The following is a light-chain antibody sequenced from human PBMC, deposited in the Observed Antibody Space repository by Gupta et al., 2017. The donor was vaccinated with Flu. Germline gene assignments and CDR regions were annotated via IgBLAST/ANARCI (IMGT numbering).Light chain of an antibody. J-gene: IGKJ5*01. Sequence: EIVMTQSPATLSVSPGERATLSCRASQSVSSNLAWYQQKPGQAPRLLIYDASTRATAVPARFSGSGSGTEFTLTISSRQSEDFALYFCQQDNNWPLLTFGQGTRLEIK. V-gene: IGKV3-15*01. CDR2: DAS. CDR3: QQDNNWPLLT. CDR1: QSVSSN.